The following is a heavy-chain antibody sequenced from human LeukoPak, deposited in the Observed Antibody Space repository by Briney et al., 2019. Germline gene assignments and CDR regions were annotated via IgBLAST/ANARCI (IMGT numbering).Heavy chain of an antibody. Sequence: PSETLSLTCAVYGGSFSGYYWSWSRQPPRKRVEWIGEINHSGSTNYNPSLKSRVTISVDTSKNQFSLKLSSVTAADTAVYYCARDHYYDSSGCYFDYWGQGTLVTVSS. D-gene: IGHD3-22*01. V-gene: IGHV4-34*01. CDR1: GGSFSGYY. J-gene: IGHJ4*02. CDR3: ARDHYYDSSGCYFDY. CDR2: INHSGST.